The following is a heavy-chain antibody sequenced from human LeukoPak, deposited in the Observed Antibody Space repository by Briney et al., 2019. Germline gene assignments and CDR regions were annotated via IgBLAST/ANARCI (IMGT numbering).Heavy chain of an antibody. J-gene: IGHJ3*02. Sequence: GGSLTLSCAASGFTFSSYWMTWVRQAPGKGLEWVANIKQDGSEKYYVDPVKGRFSISIDNAKNSLYLQMNSLRAEDTAVYYCASCGLKCGVYPFNIWGQGTMVTVSS. V-gene: IGHV3-7*01. D-gene: IGHD5-12*01. CDR3: ASCGLKCGVYPFNI. CDR2: IKQDGSEK. CDR1: GFTFSSYW.